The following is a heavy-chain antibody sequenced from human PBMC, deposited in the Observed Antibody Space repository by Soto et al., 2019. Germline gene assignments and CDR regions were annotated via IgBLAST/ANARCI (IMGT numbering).Heavy chain of an antibody. CDR3: ARDRAVLDAFDI. J-gene: IGHJ3*02. V-gene: IGHV3-66*01. D-gene: IGHD2-15*01. CDR2: IYSGGST. Sequence: GGSLRLSCAASGFTVSSNYMSWVRQAPGKGLEWVSVIYSGGSTYYADSVKGRFTISRDNSKNTLYLQMNSLRAEDTALYYCARDRAVLDAFDIWGQGTMVTVSS. CDR1: GFTVSSNY.